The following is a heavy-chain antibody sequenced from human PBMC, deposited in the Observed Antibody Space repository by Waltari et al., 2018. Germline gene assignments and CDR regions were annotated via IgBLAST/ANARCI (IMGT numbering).Heavy chain of an antibody. Sequence: QLQLQESGPGLVKPSGTLSLICAVSGDSLSTSDYWSWVRQPPGKGLEWLGQVRGDGKTNYNPSFASRVTMSLETSTYHFALKLTSATAADTALYYFARDRGRGLYLDTWGQGTLVTVSP. CDR1: GDSLSTSDY. CDR2: VRGDGKT. J-gene: IGHJ4*02. D-gene: IGHD1-1*01. CDR3: ARDRGRGLYLDT. V-gene: IGHV4-4*02.